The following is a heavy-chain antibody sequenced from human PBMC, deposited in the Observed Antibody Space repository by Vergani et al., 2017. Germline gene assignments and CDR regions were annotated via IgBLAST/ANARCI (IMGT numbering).Heavy chain of an antibody. CDR1: GYSFTSYW. CDR2: IYPGDSDT. CDR3: ARRRYYGSGSYSCFDY. D-gene: IGHD3-10*01. V-gene: IGHV5-51*01. J-gene: IGHJ4*02. Sequence: EVQLVQSGAEVKKPGESLKISCKGSGYSFTSYWIGWVRQMPGKGLEWMGIIYPGDSDTRYSPSFQGQVTISADKSISTAYLQWSSLKASDTAMSYCARRRYYGSGSYSCFDYWGQGTLVTVSS.